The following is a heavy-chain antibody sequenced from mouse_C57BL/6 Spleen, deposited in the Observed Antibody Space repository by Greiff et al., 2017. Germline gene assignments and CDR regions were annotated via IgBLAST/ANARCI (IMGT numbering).Heavy chain of an antibody. CDR3: ARTNEYDSDDFDY. V-gene: IGHV1-22*01. D-gene: IGHD2-4*01. J-gene: IGHJ2*01. CDR1: GYTFTDYN. CDR2: INPNNGGT. Sequence: EVQLQQSGPELVKPGASVKMSCKASGYTFTDYNMHWVKQSHGKSLEWIGYINPNNGGTSYNQKFKGKATLSVNKSSSTAYMELRSLTSKDSAVYYLARTNEYDSDDFDYWGQGTTLTVSS.